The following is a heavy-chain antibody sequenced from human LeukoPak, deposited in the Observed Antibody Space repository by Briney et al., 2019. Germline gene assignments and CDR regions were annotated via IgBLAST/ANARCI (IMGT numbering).Heavy chain of an antibody. CDR3: AKETVPGTFGDY. D-gene: IGHD6-19*01. Sequence: GGSLRLSCAASGFTFGSYAAHWVRQAPGKGLEWVAVISSDGRNKNYADSVKGRFTISRDNSKNTLYLQMNSLRADDTAVYYCAKETVPGTFGDYWGQGTLVTVSS. CDR2: ISSDGRNK. V-gene: IGHV3-30*04. J-gene: IGHJ4*02. CDR1: GFTFGSYA.